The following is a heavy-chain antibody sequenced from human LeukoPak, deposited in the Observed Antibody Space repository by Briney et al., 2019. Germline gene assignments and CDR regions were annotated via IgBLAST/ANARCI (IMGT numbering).Heavy chain of an antibody. D-gene: IGHD3-22*01. Sequence: GSVKVSCKASGYTFTGYYMHWVRQAPGQGLEWMGIINPSGGSTSYAQKFQGRVTMTRDTSKSTVYMELSSLRSEDTAVYYCARINHYYDSSGYTSYYFDYWGQGTLVTVSS. CDR3: ARINHYYDSSGYTSYYFDY. J-gene: IGHJ4*02. CDR2: INPSGGST. CDR1: GYTFTGYY. V-gene: IGHV1-46*01.